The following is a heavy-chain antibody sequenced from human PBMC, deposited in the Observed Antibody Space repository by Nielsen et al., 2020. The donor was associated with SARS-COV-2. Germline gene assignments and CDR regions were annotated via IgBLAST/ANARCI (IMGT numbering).Heavy chain of an antibody. V-gene: IGHV3-11*01. CDR3: ARDVKQFYGMDV. D-gene: IGHD6-19*01. CDR1: GFTFSDYY. J-gene: IGHJ6*02. Sequence: GESLKISCAASGFTFSDYYMSWIRQAPGKGLEWVSYISSSGSTIYYADSVKGRFTISRDNAKNSLYLQMNSLRAEDTAVYYCARDVKQFYGMDVWGQGTTVTVSS. CDR2: ISSSGSTI.